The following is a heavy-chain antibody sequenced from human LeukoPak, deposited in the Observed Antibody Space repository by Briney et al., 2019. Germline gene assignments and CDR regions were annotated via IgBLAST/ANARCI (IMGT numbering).Heavy chain of an antibody. J-gene: IGHJ3*02. D-gene: IGHD6-25*01. CDR3: ARELERHDAFDI. Sequence: ASVKVSCKASGYTFTGYYMHWVRQAPGQGLEWMGWINPNSGGTNYAQKFQGRVTMTRDTSISTAYMELSRLRSDDTAVYYCARELERHDAFDIWGQGTMVTVSS. V-gene: IGHV1-2*02. CDR1: GYTFTGYY. CDR2: INPNSGGT.